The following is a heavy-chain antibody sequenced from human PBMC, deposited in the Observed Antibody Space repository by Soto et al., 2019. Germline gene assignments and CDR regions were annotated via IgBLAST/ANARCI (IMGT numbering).Heavy chain of an antibody. J-gene: IGHJ5*02. D-gene: IGHD6-13*01. CDR1: GGTFSSYA. CDR2: IIPIFGTA. Sequence: AASVKVSCKASGGTFSSYAISWVRQAPGQGLEWMGGIIPIFGTANYAQKFQGRVTITADKSTSTAYMELSSLRSEDTAVYYCARGPGSPAAGHNWFDPWGQGTLVTVSS. V-gene: IGHV1-69*06. CDR3: ARGPGSPAAGHNWFDP.